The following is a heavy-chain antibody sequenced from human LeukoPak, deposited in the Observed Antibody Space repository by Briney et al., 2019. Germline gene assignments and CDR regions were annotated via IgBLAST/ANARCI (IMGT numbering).Heavy chain of an antibody. CDR3: ARGAYCGGDCYLRTDAFDI. Sequence: GSLRLSCAASGFTFNTYTMNWVRQAPGKGLEWVSSITASSTAIYSADSMKGRFTISRDNAKNFLYLQMNSLRAEDTALYYCARGAYCGGDCYLRTDAFDIWGQGTMVTVSS. J-gene: IGHJ3*02. CDR1: GFTFNTYT. V-gene: IGHV3-21*04. CDR2: ITASSTAI. D-gene: IGHD2-21*02.